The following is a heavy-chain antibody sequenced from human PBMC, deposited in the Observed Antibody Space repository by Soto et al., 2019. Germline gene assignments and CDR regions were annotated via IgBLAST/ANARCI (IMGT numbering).Heavy chain of an antibody. V-gene: IGHV3-48*02. Sequence: GGSLRLSCAASGFTFSSYSMNWVRQAPGKGLEWVSYISSSSSTIYYADSVKGRFTISRDNAKNSLYLQMNSLRDEDTAVYCCARDLRYTYGLIDYWAREPWSPSPQ. CDR1: GFTFSSYS. J-gene: IGHJ4*02. CDR2: ISSSSSTI. CDR3: ARDLRYTYGLIDY. D-gene: IGHD5-18*01.